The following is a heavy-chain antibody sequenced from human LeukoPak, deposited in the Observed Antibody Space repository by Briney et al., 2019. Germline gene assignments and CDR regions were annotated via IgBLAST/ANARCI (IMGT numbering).Heavy chain of an antibody. CDR2: ISYDGSNK. Sequence: GGSLRLSCAASGFTFSSYGMHWVRQAPGKGLEGVAVISYDGSNKYYADSVKGRFTISRDNSKNTLYLQMNSLRAEDAAVYYCAKVGIAVAGEFDYWGQGTLVTVSS. CDR3: AKVGIAVAGEFDY. V-gene: IGHV3-30*18. CDR1: GFTFSSYG. D-gene: IGHD6-19*01. J-gene: IGHJ4*02.